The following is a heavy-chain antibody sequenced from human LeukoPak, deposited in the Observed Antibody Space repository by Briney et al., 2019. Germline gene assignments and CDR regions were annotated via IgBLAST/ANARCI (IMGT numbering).Heavy chain of an antibody. CDR2: IWYDGSNK. J-gene: IGHJ4*02. Sequence: GGSLRLSCAASGFTFSSYGMHWVRQAPGKGLEWVAVIWYDGSNKYYADSVKGRFTISRDNSKNTLYLQMNSLRAEDTAVYYCARDCRSSWYTIDYWGQGTLVTVSS. V-gene: IGHV3-33*01. D-gene: IGHD6-13*01. CDR3: ARDCRSSWYTIDY. CDR1: GFTFSSYG.